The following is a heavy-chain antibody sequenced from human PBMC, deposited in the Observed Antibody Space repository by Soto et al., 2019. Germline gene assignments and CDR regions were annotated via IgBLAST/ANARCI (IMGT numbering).Heavy chain of an antibody. D-gene: IGHD3-16*01. CDR3: ARDDGGAIFAH. Sequence: QVQLVQSGAEMKNPGASVKVSCKASGYTFATFGISWVRQAPGQGLEWMGWISAYNGNTNYAQKFQGRVTMTRDTSTNTVYMELRSLRSDDTAIFYCARDDGGAIFAHWGQGTLVTVSS. J-gene: IGHJ4*02. V-gene: IGHV1-18*01. CDR1: GYTFATFG. CDR2: ISAYNGNT.